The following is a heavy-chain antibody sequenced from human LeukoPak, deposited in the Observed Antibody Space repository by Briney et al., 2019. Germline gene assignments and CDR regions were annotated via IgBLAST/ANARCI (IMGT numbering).Heavy chain of an antibody. CDR1: GYTFTSHY. CDR2: INPSGGST. V-gene: IGHV1-46*01. J-gene: IGHJ4*02. D-gene: IGHD6-19*01. Sequence: ASVKVSCKASGYTFTSHYMHWVRQAPGQGLEWMGIINPSGGSTSYAQKFQGRVTMTRDTSTSTVYMELSSLRSEDTAVYYCARDWAIAVAGNPKDHWGQGTLVTVSS. CDR3: ARDWAIAVAGNPKDH.